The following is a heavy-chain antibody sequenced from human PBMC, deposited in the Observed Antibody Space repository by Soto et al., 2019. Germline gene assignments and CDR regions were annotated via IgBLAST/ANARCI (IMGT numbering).Heavy chain of an antibody. CDR2: FDPEDGET. CDR3: ATMDPTDNYYYYYYMDV. CDR1: GYTLTELS. D-gene: IGHD2-2*03. V-gene: IGHV1-24*01. J-gene: IGHJ6*03. Sequence: ASVKVSCKVSGYTLTELSMDWVRQAPGKGLEWMGGFDPEDGETIYAQKFQGRVTMTEDTSTDTAYMELSSLRSEDTAVYYCATMDPTDNYYYYYYMDVWGKGTTVTVSS.